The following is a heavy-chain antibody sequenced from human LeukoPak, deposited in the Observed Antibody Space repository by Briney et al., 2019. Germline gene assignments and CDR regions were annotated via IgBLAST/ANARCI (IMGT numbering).Heavy chain of an antibody. Sequence: GGSLRLSCAASRFTFSNYAMSWVRQAPGKGLEWVSAITGNGDYTDYADSVKGRFTISRDNSKNTAYLQMNSLRSEDTAVYYCARAPVTSCRGAFCYPFDIWGQGTLVTVSS. CDR1: RFTFSNYA. D-gene: IGHD2-15*01. J-gene: IGHJ4*02. CDR3: ARAPVTSCRGAFCYPFDI. V-gene: IGHV3-23*01. CDR2: ITGNGDYT.